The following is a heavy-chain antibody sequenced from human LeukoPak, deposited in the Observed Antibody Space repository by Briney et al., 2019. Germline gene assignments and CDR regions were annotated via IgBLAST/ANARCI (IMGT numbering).Heavy chain of an antibody. CDR1: GYSFTSYW. V-gene: IGHV5-51*01. D-gene: IGHD3-3*01. Sequence: GESLKISCKGSGYSFTSYWIGWVRQMLGKGLEWMGIIYPGDSDTRYSPSFQGQVTISADKSISTAYLQWSSLKASDTAMYYCARSVPSGYYTGLFDYWGQGTLVTVSS. J-gene: IGHJ4*02. CDR3: ARSVPSGYYTGLFDY. CDR2: IYPGDSDT.